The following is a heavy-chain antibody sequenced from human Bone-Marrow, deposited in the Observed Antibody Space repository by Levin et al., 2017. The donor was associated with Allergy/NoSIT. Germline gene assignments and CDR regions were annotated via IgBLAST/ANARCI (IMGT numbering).Heavy chain of an antibody. D-gene: IGHD3-3*01. Sequence: LSLPCPVSGGSLRSGVYFWSWIRQLPGKGLEWIGYVSYSGITFYNQSLKSRIALSADTSKNLFSLNLSSVTAADTAVYYCARGITVFGVVLAVNDAFDIWGQGTMVTVSS. J-gene: IGHJ3*02. V-gene: IGHV4-31*03. CDR1: GGSLRSGVYF. CDR2: VSYSGIT. CDR3: ARGITVFGVVLAVNDAFDI.